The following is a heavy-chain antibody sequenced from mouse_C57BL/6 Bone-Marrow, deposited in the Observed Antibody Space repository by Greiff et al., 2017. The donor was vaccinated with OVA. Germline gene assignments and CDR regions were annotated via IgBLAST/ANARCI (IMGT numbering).Heavy chain of an antibody. J-gene: IGHJ1*03. CDR2: INPGSGGT. CDR1: GYAFTHYL. CDR3: ARELGRHWYFDV. D-gene: IGHD4-1*01. Sequence: VQVVESGAELVRPGTSVKVSCKASGYAFTHYLIEWVKQRPGQGLEWIGVINPGSGGTNYNEKFKGKATLTADKSSSTAYMQLSSLTSEDSAVYFCARELGRHWYFDVWGTGTTVTVSS. V-gene: IGHV1-54*01.